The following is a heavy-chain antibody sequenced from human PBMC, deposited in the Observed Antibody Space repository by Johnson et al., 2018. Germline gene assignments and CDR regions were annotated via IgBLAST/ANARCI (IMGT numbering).Heavy chain of an antibody. Sequence: QLVESGGGLVQPGGSLRLSCAASGFTFGTYAMTWVRQAPGKGLDWVSSISGNGVTTYFADPVKGRFTISRDNSKNTLYLQMNSLTAEDTAVYYCAKDGTVTGNYWGQGTLVTVSS. CDR1: GFTFGTYA. CDR3: AKDGTVTGNY. V-gene: IGHV3-23*04. D-gene: IGHD1-14*01. J-gene: IGHJ4*02. CDR2: ISGNGVTT.